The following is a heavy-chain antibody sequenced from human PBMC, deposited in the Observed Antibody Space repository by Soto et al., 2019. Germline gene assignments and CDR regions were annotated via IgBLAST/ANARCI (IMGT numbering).Heavy chain of an antibody. CDR3: ASWVAAPNYYYHYGMDV. D-gene: IGHD2-15*01. CDR1: GFTSTNYA. CDR2: ISGSGDDT. V-gene: IGHV3-23*01. Sequence: GGSLRLSCESCGFTSTNYARSWVRQAPGKXLEWVSGISGSGDDTNYADSVKGRFTISRDNSKNTVYLQMNSLRAEDTAVYYCASWVAAPNYYYHYGMDVWGQGTTVTVSS. J-gene: IGHJ6*02.